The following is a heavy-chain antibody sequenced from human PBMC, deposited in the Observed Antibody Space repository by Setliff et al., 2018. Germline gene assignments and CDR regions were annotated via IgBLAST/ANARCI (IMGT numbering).Heavy chain of an antibody. CDR3: ARYIPSAGCFDP. CDR1: GGSISSGSYY. D-gene: IGHD2-21*01. V-gene: IGHV4-61*02. Sequence: SETLSLTCTVSGGSISSGSYYWSWIRHPAGKGLEWIGRVYTNGGSDYNPFLKSRVSISLDTSKNQFSLKLISVTAADTAVYYCARYIPSAGCFDPWGQGALVTVSS. CDR2: VYTNGGS. J-gene: IGHJ5*02.